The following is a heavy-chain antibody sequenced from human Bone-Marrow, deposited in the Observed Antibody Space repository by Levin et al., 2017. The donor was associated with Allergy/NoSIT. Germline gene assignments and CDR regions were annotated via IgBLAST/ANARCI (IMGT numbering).Heavy chain of an antibody. CDR3: AKVPYRSTFYGFDY. D-gene: IGHD6-13*01. CDR2: ISDSGSST. V-gene: IGHV3-23*01. J-gene: IGHJ4*02. CDR1: GFTFTSYA. Sequence: GESLKISCAASGFTFTSYAMSWVRQAPGKGLEWVSIISDSGSSTYYADSVKGRFTISRGNSQNTLYLQMSSLRAEDTAVYYCAKVPYRSTFYGFDYWGQGTLVTVSS.